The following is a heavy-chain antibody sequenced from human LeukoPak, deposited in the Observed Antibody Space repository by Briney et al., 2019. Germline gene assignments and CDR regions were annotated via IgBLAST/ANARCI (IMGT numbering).Heavy chain of an antibody. CDR3: ARGYYDILTGFPY. CDR1: GGSISSGDYY. Sequence: TLSLTCTVSGGSISSGDYYWSWIRQPPGKGLEWIGYIYYSGSTYYNPSLKSRVTISVDTSKNQFSLKLSSVTAADTAVYYCARGYYDILTGFPYWGQGTLVTVSS. J-gene: IGHJ4*02. CDR2: IYYSGST. V-gene: IGHV4-30-4*08. D-gene: IGHD3-9*01.